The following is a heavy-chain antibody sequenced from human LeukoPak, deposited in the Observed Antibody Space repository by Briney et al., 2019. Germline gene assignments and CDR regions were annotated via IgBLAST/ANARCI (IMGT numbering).Heavy chain of an antibody. CDR2: INHSGST. V-gene: IGHV4-38-2*02. J-gene: IGHJ2*01. CDR3: ARTPDCSSTSCRPQVVYFDL. CDR1: GYSISSGYY. Sequence: SETLSLTCTVSGYSISSGYYWSWIRQPPGKGLEWIGEINHSGSTNYNPSLKSRVTISVDTSKNQFSLKLSSVTAADTAVYYCARTPDCSSTSCRPQVVYFDLWGRGTLVTVSS. D-gene: IGHD2-2*01.